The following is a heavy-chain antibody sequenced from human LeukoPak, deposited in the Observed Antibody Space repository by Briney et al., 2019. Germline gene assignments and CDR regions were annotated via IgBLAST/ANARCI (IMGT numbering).Heavy chain of an antibody. Sequence: SETLSLTCTVSGDSISSGDYYWSWIRQPAGKGLEWIGEINHSGSTNYNPSLKSRVTISVDTSKNQFSLKLSSVTAADTAVYYCARPFERYYYGSGRRFDYWGQGTLVTVSS. J-gene: IGHJ4*02. CDR1: GDSISSGDYY. CDR3: ARPFERYYYGSGRRFDY. D-gene: IGHD3-10*01. V-gene: IGHV4-61*10. CDR2: INHSGST.